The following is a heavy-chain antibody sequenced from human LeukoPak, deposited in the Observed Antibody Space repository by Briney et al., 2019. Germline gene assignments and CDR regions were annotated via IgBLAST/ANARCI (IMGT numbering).Heavy chain of an antibody. V-gene: IGHV3-21*01. CDR1: GFTFSNYW. CDR3: ARETVTTGGNWFDP. J-gene: IGHJ5*02. CDR2: ISSSSSYI. Sequence: GGSLRLSCAASGFTFSNYWMTWVRQAPGKGLEWVSSISSSSSYIYYADSVKGRFTISRDNAKNSLYLQMNSLRAEDTAVYYCARETVTTGGNWFDPWGQGTLVTVSS. D-gene: IGHD4-17*01.